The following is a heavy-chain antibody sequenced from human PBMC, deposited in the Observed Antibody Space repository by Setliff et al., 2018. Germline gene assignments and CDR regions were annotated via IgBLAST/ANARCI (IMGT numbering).Heavy chain of an antibody. Sequence: GESLKISCKGSGYSFTSYWIGWVRQMPGKGLVWMGIIYPGDSDTRYSPSFQGQVTISADKSISTDYMQWSSLKASDTAMYYCARLERDIVVVPAPGGDYYYFYGTDVWGQGTTVTVSS. CDR2: IYPGDSDT. CDR1: GYSFTSYW. D-gene: IGHD2-2*01. CDR3: ARLERDIVVVPAPGGDYYYFYGTDV. J-gene: IGHJ6*02. V-gene: IGHV5-51*01.